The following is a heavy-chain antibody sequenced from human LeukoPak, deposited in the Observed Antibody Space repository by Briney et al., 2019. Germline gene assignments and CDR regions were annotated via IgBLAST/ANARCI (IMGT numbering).Heavy chain of an antibody. CDR1: DFTFSKHG. D-gene: IGHD5-18*01. Sequence: GGSLRLSCVASDFTFSKHGMHWVRQAPGKGLEWVASISSDGSLQFYTAHVKGRFTLSRDNSKNTLHLQMDSLTTEDTAMYYCAKTDGYTYGKLHYWGQGTLVTVSS. CDR2: ISSDGSLQ. CDR3: AKTDGYTYGKLHY. V-gene: IGHV3-30*02. J-gene: IGHJ4*02.